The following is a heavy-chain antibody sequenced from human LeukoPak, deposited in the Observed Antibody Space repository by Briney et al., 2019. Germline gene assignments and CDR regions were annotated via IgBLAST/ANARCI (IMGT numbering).Heavy chain of an antibody. CDR3: AKDSGNWFDP. J-gene: IGHJ5*02. CDR2: ISYDGSNK. D-gene: IGHD3-10*01. V-gene: IGHV3-30*18. Sequence: GGSLRLSCAASGFTFSSYGMHWVRQAPGKGLEWVAVISYDGSNKYYADSVKGRFTISRDNSKNTLYLQMNSLRAEDTAVYYCAKDSGNWFDPWAREPWSPSPQ. CDR1: GFTFSSYG.